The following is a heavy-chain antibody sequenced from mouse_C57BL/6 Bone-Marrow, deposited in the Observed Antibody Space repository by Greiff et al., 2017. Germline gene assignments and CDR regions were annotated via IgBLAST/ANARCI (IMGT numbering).Heavy chain of an antibody. CDR2: LSSGSSTI. V-gene: IGHV5-17*01. J-gene: IGHJ3*01. CDR1: GFTFSDYG. CDR3: ARRWFAY. Sequence: EVMLVESGGGLVKPGGSLKLSCAASGFTFSDYGMHWVRQAPEKGLEWVAYLSSGSSTIYYADTVKGRFTISRDNAKNTLFLQMTRLRSEDTAMYYCARRWFAYWGQGTLVTVAA.